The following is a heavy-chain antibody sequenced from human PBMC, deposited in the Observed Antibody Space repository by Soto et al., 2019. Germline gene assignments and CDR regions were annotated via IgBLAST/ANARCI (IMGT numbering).Heavy chain of an antibody. CDR3: AKTITTSGDSPGRGALIDN. Sequence: QVQLVESGGGVVQPGRSLRLSCAASGFTFSVYGMHWVRQAPGKGLEWVGVVSNDGRNEHYADSVRGRFTVSRDNSKNTLYLQMSSLRAEDTAVYYCAKTITTSGDSPGRGALIDNWGQGAPVTVSS. V-gene: IGHV3-30*18. D-gene: IGHD3-3*01. J-gene: IGHJ4*02. CDR2: VSNDGRNE. CDR1: GFTFSVYG.